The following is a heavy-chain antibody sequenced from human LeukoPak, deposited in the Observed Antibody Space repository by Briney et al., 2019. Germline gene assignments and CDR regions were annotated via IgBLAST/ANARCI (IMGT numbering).Heavy chain of an antibody. CDR2: ISSSSSTI. J-gene: IGHJ4*02. V-gene: IGHV3-48*04. CDR3: ARDTRVGATTPDLDY. Sequence: GGSLRLSCAASGFTFSSYSMNWVRQAPGKGLEWVSYISSSSSTIYYADSVKGRFTISRDNAKNSLYLQMNSLRAEDTAVYYCARDTRVGATTPDLDYWGQGTLVTVSS. D-gene: IGHD1-26*01. CDR1: GFTFSSYS.